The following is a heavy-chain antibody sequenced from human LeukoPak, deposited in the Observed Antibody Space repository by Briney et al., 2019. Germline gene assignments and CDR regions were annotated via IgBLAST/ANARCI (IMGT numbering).Heavy chain of an antibody. CDR1: GGTFSSHA. Sequence: SVKVSRKASGGTFSSHAINWVRQAPGQGLEWMGRIIPILGLRNYAQKFQGRVTISADKSTGTAYMDVTSLRSEDTAVYYCARGRGSRTGSNGDYLDYWGQGTLVTVSS. V-gene: IGHV1-69*04. J-gene: IGHJ4*02. CDR2: IIPILGLR. CDR3: ARGRGSRTGSNGDYLDY. D-gene: IGHD1-1*01.